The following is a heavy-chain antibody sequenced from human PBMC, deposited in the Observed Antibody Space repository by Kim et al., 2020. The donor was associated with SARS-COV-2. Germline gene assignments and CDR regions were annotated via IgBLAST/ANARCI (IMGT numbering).Heavy chain of an antibody. Sequence: VKGRFTISRDNSKNTLYLQMNSLRAEDTAVYYCAKERRYYDSSGYRHFDYWGQGTLVTVSS. V-gene: IGHV3-23*01. D-gene: IGHD3-22*01. J-gene: IGHJ4*02. CDR3: AKERRYYDSSGYRHFDY.